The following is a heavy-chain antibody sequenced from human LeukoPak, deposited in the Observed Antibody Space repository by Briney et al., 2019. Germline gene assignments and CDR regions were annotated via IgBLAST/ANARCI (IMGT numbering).Heavy chain of an antibody. CDR2: ISSSGTTI. CDR3: ARDPSQRPVEMTKSDY. D-gene: IGHD5-24*01. J-gene: IGHJ4*02. Sequence: GGSLRLSCAASGFTFSGYEMNWVRQDPGKGLEWVSYISSSGTTIYYADSVKGRFTISRDNAKNSLYLQMNSLRVEDTAVYYCARDPSQRPVEMTKSDYWGQGTLVTVSS. CDR1: GFTFSGYE. V-gene: IGHV3-48*03.